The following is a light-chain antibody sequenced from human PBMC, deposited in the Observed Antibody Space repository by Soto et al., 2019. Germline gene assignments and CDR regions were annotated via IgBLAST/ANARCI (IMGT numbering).Light chain of an antibody. CDR2: DVS. CDR1: SRDVGAYNY. V-gene: IGLV2-11*01. Sequence: QSVLTQPRSVSGSPGQSVTISCTGTSRDVGAYNYVSWYQQHPGKAPKVIIYDVSRRPSGVPDRFSGSKSGNTASLSISGLQAEDDADYYCCSYGGIYNVFGTGTKLTVL. J-gene: IGLJ1*01. CDR3: CSYGGIYNV.